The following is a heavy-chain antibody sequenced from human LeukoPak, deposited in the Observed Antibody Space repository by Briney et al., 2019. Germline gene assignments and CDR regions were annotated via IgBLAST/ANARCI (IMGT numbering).Heavy chain of an antibody. CDR2: ISSGSTI. Sequence: GGSLRLSCATSGFSFTDYPMNWVRQAPGKGLEWVSYISSGSTIYYADSVKGRFTISRDNAKNSLYLQMNSLRAEDTAVYYCARESGSSGYYYFDYWGQGTLVTVSS. CDR3: ARESGSSGYYYFDY. CDR1: GFSFTDYP. J-gene: IGHJ4*02. V-gene: IGHV3-69-1*02. D-gene: IGHD3-22*01.